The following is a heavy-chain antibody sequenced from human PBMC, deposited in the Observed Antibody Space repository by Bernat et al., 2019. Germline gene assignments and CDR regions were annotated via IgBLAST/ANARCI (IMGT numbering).Heavy chain of an antibody. CDR1: GFTFSSYE. J-gene: IGHJ4*02. CDR3: ARRGNIYYFDY. D-gene: IGHD3-10*01. V-gene: IGHV3-48*03. CDR2: ISSSGSTI. Sequence: EVQLVESGGGLVQPGGSLRLSCAASGFTFSSYEMNWVRQAPGKGLEWVSYISSSGSTIYYADSVKGRFTISRDNAKNSLYLQMNSLRAEDTAVYYCARRGNIYYFDYWGQGTLVTVSS.